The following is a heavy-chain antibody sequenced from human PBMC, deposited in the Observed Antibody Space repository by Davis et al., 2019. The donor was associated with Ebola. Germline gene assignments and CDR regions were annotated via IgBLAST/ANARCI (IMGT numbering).Heavy chain of an antibody. CDR2: ISSSSSTI. D-gene: IGHD3-16*01. CDR1: GFTFSSYS. Sequence: GGSLRLSCAASGFTFSSYSINWVRQAPGKGLEWVSYISSSSSTIYYADSVKGRFTISRDNSKNTLYLQMNSLRAEDTAVYYCAKAYLYGADYWGQGTLVTVSS. J-gene: IGHJ4*02. CDR3: AKAYLYGADY. V-gene: IGHV3-48*01.